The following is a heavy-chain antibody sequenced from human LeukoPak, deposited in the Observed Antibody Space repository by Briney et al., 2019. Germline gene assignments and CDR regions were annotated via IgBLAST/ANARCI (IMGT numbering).Heavy chain of an antibody. D-gene: IGHD3-10*01. CDR1: GFTFSSYA. CDR2: ISGSGGST. J-gene: IGHJ6*02. V-gene: IGHV3-23*01. Sequence: GGSLRLSCAASGFTFSSYAMSWVRQAPGKGLEWVSAISGSGGSTYYADSVKGRFTISRENSKNTLYLQMNSLRAEDTAICYCARVSGRIQVWPQPFGDGLDVWGQGTTVTVSS. CDR3: ARVSGRIQVWPQPFGDGLDV.